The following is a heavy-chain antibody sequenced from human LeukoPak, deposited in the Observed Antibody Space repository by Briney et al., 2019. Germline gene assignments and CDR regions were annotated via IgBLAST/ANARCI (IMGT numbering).Heavy chain of an antibody. Sequence: GASVKVSCKASGYTFTGYYMHWVRQAPGQGLEWMGWINPNSGGTNYAQKFQGRVTMTRDTSIGTAYMELSRLRSDDTAVYYCARVSLAYCGGDCYSDFDYWGQGTLVTVSS. J-gene: IGHJ4*02. CDR2: INPNSGGT. V-gene: IGHV1-2*02. D-gene: IGHD2-21*01. CDR3: ARVSLAYCGGDCYSDFDY. CDR1: GYTFTGYY.